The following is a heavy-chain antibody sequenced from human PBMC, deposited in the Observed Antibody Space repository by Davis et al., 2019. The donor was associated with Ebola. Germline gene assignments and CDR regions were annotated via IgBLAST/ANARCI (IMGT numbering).Heavy chain of an antibody. CDR1: GFTFSSYW. CDR2: IKSDGSST. V-gene: IGHV3-74*01. D-gene: IGHD3-10*01. CDR3: ARPALWFGDNCFDP. Sequence: PGGSLRLSCAASGFTFSSYWMHWVRQAPGKGLVWVSRIKSDGSSTSYADSVKGRFTISRDNAKNTLYLQMNSLRAEDTAVYYCARPALWFGDNCFDPWGQGTLVPSPQ. J-gene: IGHJ5*02.